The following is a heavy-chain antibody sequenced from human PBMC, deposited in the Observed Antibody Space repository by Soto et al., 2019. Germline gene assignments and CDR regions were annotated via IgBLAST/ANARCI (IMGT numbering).Heavy chain of an antibody. D-gene: IGHD2-15*01. Sequence: QVPLVQSGAEVKKPGASVKVSCKASGYTFTSYGISWVRQAPGQGLEWMGWISAYNGNTNYAQKLQGRVTMTTDTSTSTAYMELRSLRSDDTAVYYCARVSGEMYCSGGSCPNDYWGQGTLVTVSS. CDR3: ARVSGEMYCSGGSCPNDY. V-gene: IGHV1-18*01. CDR1: GYTFTSYG. J-gene: IGHJ4*02. CDR2: ISAYNGNT.